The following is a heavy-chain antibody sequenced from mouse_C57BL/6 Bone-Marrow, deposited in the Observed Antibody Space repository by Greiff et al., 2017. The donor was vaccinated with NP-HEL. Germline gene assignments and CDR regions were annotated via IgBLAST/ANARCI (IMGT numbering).Heavy chain of an antibody. CDR3: ARSGGYPSWFAY. V-gene: IGHV1-54*01. Sequence: VQRVESGAELVRPGTSVKVSCKASGYAFTNYLIEWVKQRPGQGLEWIGVINPGSGGTNYNEKFKGKATLTADKSSSTAYMQLSSLTSEDSAVYFCARSGGYPSWFAYWGQGTLVTVSA. CDR1: GYAFTNYL. D-gene: IGHD2-2*01. CDR2: INPGSGGT. J-gene: IGHJ3*01.